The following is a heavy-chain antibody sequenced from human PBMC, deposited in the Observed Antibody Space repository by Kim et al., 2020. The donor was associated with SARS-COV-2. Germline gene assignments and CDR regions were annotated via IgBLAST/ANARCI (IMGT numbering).Heavy chain of an antibody. D-gene: IGHD2-2*01. CDR2: IYHSGST. J-gene: IGHJ5*02. CDR3: ARAARIVVVPAARFGWFDP. CDR1: GGSISSSNW. V-gene: IGHV4-4*02. Sequence: SETLSLTCAVSGGSISSSNWWSWVRQPPGKGLEWIGEIYHSGSTNYNPSLKSRVTISVDKSKNQFSLKLSSVTAADTAVYYCARAARIVVVPAARFGWFDPWGQGTLVTVSS.